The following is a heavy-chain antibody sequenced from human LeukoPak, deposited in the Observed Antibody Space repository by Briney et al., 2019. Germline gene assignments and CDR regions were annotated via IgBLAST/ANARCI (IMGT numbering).Heavy chain of an antibody. D-gene: IGHD4-23*01. Sequence: PGGSLSLSCVASGFSFRSYWMHWVRQAPGKGLVWVSRIKSDGSGTNYADSVKGRFTISRDNVENTLYLQMNSLRAEDTAVYYCARTGVTFGFDYWGQGTLVTVSS. J-gene: IGHJ4*02. V-gene: IGHV3-74*01. CDR1: GFSFRSYW. CDR2: IKSDGSGT. CDR3: ARTGVTFGFDY.